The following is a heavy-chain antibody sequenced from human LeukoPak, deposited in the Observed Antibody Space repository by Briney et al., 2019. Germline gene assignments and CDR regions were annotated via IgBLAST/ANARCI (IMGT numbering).Heavy chain of an antibody. CDR3: AREHEVVAEEAGYFDY. J-gene: IGHJ4*02. CDR2: ISYDGSNK. V-gene: IGHV3-30*03. CDR1: GFTFSSYG. D-gene: IGHD2-15*01. Sequence: GGSLRLSCAASGFTFSSYGMHWVRQAPGKGLEWVAVISYDGSNKNYADSVKGRFTISRDNSKNTLYLQMNSLRAEDTAVYYCAREHEVVAEEAGYFDYWGQGTLVTVSS.